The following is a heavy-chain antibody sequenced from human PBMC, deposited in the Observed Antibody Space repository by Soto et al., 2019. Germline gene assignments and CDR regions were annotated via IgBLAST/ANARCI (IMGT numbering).Heavy chain of an antibody. J-gene: IGHJ5*02. CDR3: ARGTTVVRLYWFDP. CDR2: INHSGST. V-gene: IGHV4-34*01. CDR1: GGSFSGYY. Sequence: PSETLSLTCAVYGGSFSGYYWSWIRQPPGKGLEWIGEINHSGSTNYNPSLKSRVTISVDTSKNQFSLKLSSVTAADTAVYYCARGTTVVRLYWFDPWGQGTLVTVSS. D-gene: IGHD4-17*01.